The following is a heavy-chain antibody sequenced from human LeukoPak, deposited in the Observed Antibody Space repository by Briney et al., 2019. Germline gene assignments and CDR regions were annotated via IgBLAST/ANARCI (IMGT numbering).Heavy chain of an antibody. J-gene: IGHJ6*02. Sequence: ASVKVSCKPSGYTFTSYGISWVRQAPGQGLEWMGWISAYNGNTNYAQKLQGRVTMTTDTSMSTAYMELRSLRSDDTAVYYCARVANYDILTGYYRDYYYYYGMDVWGQGTTVTVSS. V-gene: IGHV1-18*01. CDR2: ISAYNGNT. CDR1: GYTFTSYG. CDR3: ARVANYDILTGYYRDYYYYYGMDV. D-gene: IGHD3-9*01.